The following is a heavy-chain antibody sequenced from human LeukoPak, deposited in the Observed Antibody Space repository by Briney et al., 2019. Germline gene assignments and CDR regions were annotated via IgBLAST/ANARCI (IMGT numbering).Heavy chain of an antibody. CDR1: VGSISSGGYY. CDR2: IYYSGST. CDR3: ARVNSSSWYYSDY. V-gene: IGHV4-31*03. Sequence: TSETLSLTCTVSVGSISSGGYYWSWIRQHPGKGLEWIGYIYYSGSTYYNPSLKSRVTISVDTSKNQFSLKLSSVTAADTAVYYCARVNSSSWYYSDYWGQGTLVTVSP. J-gene: IGHJ4*02. D-gene: IGHD6-13*01.